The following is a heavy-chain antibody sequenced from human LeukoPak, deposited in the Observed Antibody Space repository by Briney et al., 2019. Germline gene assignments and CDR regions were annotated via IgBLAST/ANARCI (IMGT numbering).Heavy chain of an antibody. CDR2: IYYSGST. V-gene: IGHV4-39*01. CDR3: ARHNTLRYFDWLLYSDY. CDR1: GGSISSSSYY. J-gene: IGHJ4*02. D-gene: IGHD3-9*01. Sequence: KPSETLSLTCTVSGGSISSSSYYWGWIRQPPGKGLEWIGSIYYSGSTYYNPSLKSRVTISVDTSKNQFSLKLSSVTAADTAVYYCARHNTLRYFDWLLYSDYWGQGTLVTVSS.